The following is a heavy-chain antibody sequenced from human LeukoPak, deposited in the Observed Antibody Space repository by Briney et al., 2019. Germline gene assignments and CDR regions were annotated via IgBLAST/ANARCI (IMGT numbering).Heavy chain of an antibody. D-gene: IGHD3-22*01. J-gene: IGHJ3*02. CDR2: IYNSGST. V-gene: IGHV4-39*07. CDR1: GGSISSSSYY. CDR3: ARDYYYDSSGSTFDAFDI. Sequence: SETLSLTCTVSGGSISSSSYYWGWIRQPPGKGLEWIGSIYNSGSTYYNPSLKSRVTISVDTSKNQFSLKLSSVTAADTAVYYCARDYYYDSSGSTFDAFDIWGQGTMVTVSS.